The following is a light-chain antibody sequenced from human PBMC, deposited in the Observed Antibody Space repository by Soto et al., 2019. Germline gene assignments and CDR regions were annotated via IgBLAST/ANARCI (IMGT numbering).Light chain of an antibody. Sequence: EIVMTQSPATLSVSQGERATLSCRASQSVSSNLAWYPQKPGQAPRLLIYGAFTMATGIPARFSGSGSGTEFTLTISSLQSEDFAVYYCQQYKNWPPLTFGGGNKGEIK. CDR1: QSVSSN. V-gene: IGKV3-15*01. CDR3: QQYKNWPPLT. CDR2: GAF. J-gene: IGKJ4*01.